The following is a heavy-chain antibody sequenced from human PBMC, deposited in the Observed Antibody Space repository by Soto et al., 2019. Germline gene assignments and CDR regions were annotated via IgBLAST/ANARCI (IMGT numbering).Heavy chain of an antibody. D-gene: IGHD2-8*01. CDR3: AREKVYASYYYYGMDV. V-gene: IGHV1-18*01. CDR2: ISAYNGNT. J-gene: IGHJ6*02. Sequence: EASVKVSCKASGYTFTSYGISWVRQAPGQGLEWMGWISAYNGNTNYAQKLQGRVTMTTDTSTSTAYMELRSLRSDDTAVYYCAREKVYASYYYYGMDVWGQGTTVTVSS. CDR1: GYTFTSYG.